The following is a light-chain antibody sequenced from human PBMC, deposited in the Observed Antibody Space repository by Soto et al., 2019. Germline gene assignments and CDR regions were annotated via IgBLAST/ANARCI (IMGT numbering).Light chain of an antibody. Sequence: DIQMTQSPSSLSASVGDRVTITCRASQSISSYLNWYQQKPGKAPKLLIYAASSLQSGVPSRFSGSGSVTDLTLTISSLQPVDFATYYCQKSYSTPRLTFGVGTKVEIK. CDR3: QKSYSTPRLT. J-gene: IGKJ4*01. CDR1: QSISSY. V-gene: IGKV1-39*01. CDR2: AAS.